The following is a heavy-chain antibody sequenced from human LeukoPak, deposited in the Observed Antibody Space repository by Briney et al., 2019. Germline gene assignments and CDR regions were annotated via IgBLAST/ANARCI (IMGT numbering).Heavy chain of an antibody. D-gene: IGHD3-3*01. CDR1: GGSISSSSYY. V-gene: IGHV4-39*01. Sequence: SETLSLTCTVSGGSISSSSYYWGWIRQPPGKGLEWIGSIYYSGSTYYNPSLKSRVTISVDTSKNQFSLKLSSVTAADTAVYYCASLSWSGYYFHHWGQGTLVTVSS. J-gene: IGHJ1*01. CDR2: IYYSGST. CDR3: ASLSWSGYYFHH.